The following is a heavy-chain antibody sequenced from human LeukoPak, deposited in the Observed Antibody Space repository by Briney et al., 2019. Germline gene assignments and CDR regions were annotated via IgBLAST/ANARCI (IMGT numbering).Heavy chain of an antibody. V-gene: IGHV4-59*08. CDR3: ARGYYYDSSGYNFDY. Sequence: PSETLSLTCTVSGGSISSYYWSWIRQPPGKGLEWIGYIHDTRGTNYNPYLKSRVTISVDTSKNQFSLKLSSVTAADTAVYYCARGYYYDSSGYNFDYWGQGTLVTVSS. CDR2: IHDTRGT. J-gene: IGHJ4*02. CDR1: GGSISSYY. D-gene: IGHD3-22*01.